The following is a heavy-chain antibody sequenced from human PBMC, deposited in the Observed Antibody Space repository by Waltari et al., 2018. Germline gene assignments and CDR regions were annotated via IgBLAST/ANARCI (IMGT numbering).Heavy chain of an antibody. J-gene: IGHJ6*02. V-gene: IGHV3-30*18. CDR2: IWYDGSNK. CDR3: AKVRGGDYYYYGMDV. D-gene: IGHD3-16*01. CDR1: GFTFSSYG. Sequence: QVQLVESGGGVVQPGRSLRLSCAASGFTFSSYGMHWVRQAPGKGLEWVAVIWYDGSNKYYADSVKGRFTISRDNSKNTLYLQMNSLRAEDTAMYYCAKVRGGDYYYYGMDVWGQGTTVTVSS.